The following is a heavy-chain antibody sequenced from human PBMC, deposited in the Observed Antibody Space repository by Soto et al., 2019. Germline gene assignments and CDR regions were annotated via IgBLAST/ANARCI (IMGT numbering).Heavy chain of an antibody. J-gene: IGHJ3*01. D-gene: IGHD3-16*01. V-gene: IGHV2-5*02. CDR1: ACSLTSYRVG. CDR3: AHIMITYWGVSALDAFDF. CDR2: IYWDDDR. Sequence: QITLKEYCPTLVNPTQTLTLTCTFSACSLTSYRVGVAWIRQPQGKTLQWLAIIYWDDDRRYSPSLESSLAITKDTSKNQVVLTMTNLDHIDTATYYCAHIMITYWGVSALDAFDFWGQGTVVTVSS.